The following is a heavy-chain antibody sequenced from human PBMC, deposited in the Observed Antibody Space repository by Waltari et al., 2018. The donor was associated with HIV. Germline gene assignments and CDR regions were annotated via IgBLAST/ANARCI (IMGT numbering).Heavy chain of an antibody. CDR1: GFSVESGSSY. D-gene: IGHD1-1*01. CDR2: VYTTGRT. J-gene: IGHJ5*02. V-gene: IGHV4-61*02. CDR3: ARANMGFYNYNSVNWFDP. Sequence: QVQLQESGPGLVRPSQTLSLPCDVSGFSVESGSSYWTWVRKPAGKGLEWIGRVYTTGRTNYNVSLESRVTISLETSRNRFSLKLSSVTAADTAVYYCARANMGFYNYNSVNWFDPWGQGILVTVSS.